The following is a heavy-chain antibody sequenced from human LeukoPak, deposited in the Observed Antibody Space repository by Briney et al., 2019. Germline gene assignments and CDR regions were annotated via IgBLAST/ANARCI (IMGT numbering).Heavy chain of an antibody. J-gene: IGHJ4*02. Sequence: SETLSLTCTVSGGSISSSSYYWGWIRQPPGQGLEGIGSIYYSGSTYYYPSRKSRVTIYVDTSKNQLSLKLSSVTAADTALYYCARHQASAPAVAGLSFDYWGQGTLVTVSS. V-gene: IGHV4-39*01. D-gene: IGHD6-19*01. CDR2: IYYSGST. CDR1: GGSISSSSYY. CDR3: ARHQASAPAVAGLSFDY.